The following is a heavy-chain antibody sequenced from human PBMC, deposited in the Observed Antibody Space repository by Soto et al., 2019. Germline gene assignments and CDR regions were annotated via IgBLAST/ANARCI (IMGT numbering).Heavy chain of an antibody. CDR1: GFTFSSYE. J-gene: IGHJ6*02. D-gene: IGHD2-8*01. CDR2: ISSSGSTI. V-gene: IGHV3-48*03. CDR3: AREKKGVYRYYYGTDV. Sequence: EVQLVESGGGLVQPGGSLRLSCAASGFTFSSYEMNWVRQAPGKGLEWISYISSSGSTIYYADSLKGRFTISRDNAKNSLYLQMNSLRAEDTAVYYCAREKKGVYRYYYGTDVWGQGTTVTVSS.